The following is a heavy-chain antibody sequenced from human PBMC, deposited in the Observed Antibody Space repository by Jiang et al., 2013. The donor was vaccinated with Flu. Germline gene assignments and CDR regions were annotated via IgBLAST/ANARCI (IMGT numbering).Heavy chain of an antibody. V-gene: IGHV1-46*01. CDR2: PSGGST. CDR3: ARDSGDSSGHMDV. D-gene: IGHD3-22*01. Sequence: PSGGSTSYAQKFQGRVTMTRDTSTSTVYMELSSLRSEDTAVYYCARDSGDSSGHMDVWGKGTTVTVSS. J-gene: IGHJ6*03.